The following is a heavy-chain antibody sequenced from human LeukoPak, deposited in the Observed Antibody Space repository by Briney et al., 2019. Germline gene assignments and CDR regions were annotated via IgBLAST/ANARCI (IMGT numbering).Heavy chain of an antibody. D-gene: IGHD4-23*01. Sequence: AGGSLRLSCAASGFTFSTYNMNWVRQAPGKGLEWVSYISSSSSTIYYADYVQGRFTVSRDNAKNSLYLQMNSLRAEDTAVYYCAKGGTTVVDYWGQGTLVTVSS. J-gene: IGHJ4*02. CDR3: AKGGTTVVDY. CDR1: GFTFSTYN. V-gene: IGHV3-48*01. CDR2: ISSSSSTI.